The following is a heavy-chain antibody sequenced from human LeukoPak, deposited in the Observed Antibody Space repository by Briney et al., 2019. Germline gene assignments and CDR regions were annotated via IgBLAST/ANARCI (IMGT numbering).Heavy chain of an antibody. Sequence: GESLKISCKGSGYSFTSFWIGWVRQMPGKGLEWMGIICPGDSDTRYSPSFQGQVTISADKSISTAYLQWSSLRASDTAMFYCVRRNPITYPFDYWGQGTPVTASS. V-gene: IGHV5-51*01. J-gene: IGHJ4*02. CDR1: GYSFTSFW. D-gene: IGHD1-14*01. CDR3: VRRNPITYPFDY. CDR2: ICPGDSDT.